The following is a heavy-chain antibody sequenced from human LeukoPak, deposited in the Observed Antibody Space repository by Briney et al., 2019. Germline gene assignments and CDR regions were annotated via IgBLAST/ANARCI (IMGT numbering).Heavy chain of an antibody. V-gene: IGHV3-74*01. CDR1: GFTFSSYW. D-gene: IGHD2-2*01. Sequence: GGSLRLSCAASGFTFSSYWMHWVRQAPGKGLVWVSGINNDGSSKSYADSVKGRFTISRDNAKNTLYLQMNSLRAEDTAVYYCARDSSSTYYYYYMDVWGKGTTVTVSS. CDR3: ARDSSSTYYYYYMDV. J-gene: IGHJ6*03. CDR2: INNDGSSK.